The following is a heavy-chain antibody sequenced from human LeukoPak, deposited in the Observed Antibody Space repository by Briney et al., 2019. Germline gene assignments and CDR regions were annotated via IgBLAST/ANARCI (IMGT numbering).Heavy chain of an antibody. J-gene: IGHJ2*01. CDR3: AREGGGSGLWYYDL. V-gene: IGHV3-64*02. D-gene: IGHD1-26*01. Sequence: GGSLRLSCAASGFTFSSYSMHWVRQAPGKGPESVSVIGGGGVTTFYADSVKDRFTISRDNSKNTLYLEMGSLRAEDMAVYYCAREGGGSGLWYYDLWGRGTLVTVSS. CDR1: GFTFSSYS. CDR2: IGGGGVTT.